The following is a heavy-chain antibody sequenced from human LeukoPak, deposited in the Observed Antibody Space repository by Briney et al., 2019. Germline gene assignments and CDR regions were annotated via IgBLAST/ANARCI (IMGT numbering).Heavy chain of an antibody. Sequence: PGGSLRLSCAASRFTFSSYDMHWVRQAPGKGLEWVSYISISGSTTYYANSVKGRFTISRDNSKNSLYLQMDSLRPEGTAVYDCVTGPPSSWYWLDFWGEGALVTVSS. CDR2: ISISGSTT. J-gene: IGHJ5*01. CDR3: VTGPPSSWYWLDF. V-gene: IGHV3-48*03. D-gene: IGHD6-13*01. CDR1: RFTFSSYD.